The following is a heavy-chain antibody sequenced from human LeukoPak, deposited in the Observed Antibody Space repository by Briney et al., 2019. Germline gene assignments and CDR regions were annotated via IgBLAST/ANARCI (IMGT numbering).Heavy chain of an antibody. CDR1: GFTFSSYW. CDR2: IKQDGSEK. CDR3: ARLVYGDYVWDDY. Sequence: PGGSLRLSCAASGFTFSSYWMSWVRQAPGKGLEWVANIKQDGSEKYYVDSVKGRFTISRDNAKNSLYLQMNSLRAEDTAVYYCARLVYGDYVWDDYWGQGTLVTVSS. V-gene: IGHV3-7*03. J-gene: IGHJ4*02. D-gene: IGHD4-17*01.